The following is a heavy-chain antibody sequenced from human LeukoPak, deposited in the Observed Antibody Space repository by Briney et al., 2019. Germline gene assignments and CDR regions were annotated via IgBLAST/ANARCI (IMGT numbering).Heavy chain of an antibody. D-gene: IGHD6-19*01. CDR3: ARFPPSIAVAHSSC. V-gene: IGHV3-30*03. CDR2: ISYDGSNK. J-gene: IGHJ4*02. Sequence: GGSLRLSCAASEFTFSSHGMSWVRQAPGKGLEWVAVISYDGSNKYYADSVKGRFTISRDNSENTLYLQMNSLRAEDTAVYYCARFPPSIAVAHSSCWGQGTLVTVSS. CDR1: EFTFSSHG.